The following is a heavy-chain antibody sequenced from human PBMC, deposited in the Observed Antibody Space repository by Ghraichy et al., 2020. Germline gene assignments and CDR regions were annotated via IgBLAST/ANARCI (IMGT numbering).Heavy chain of an antibody. J-gene: IGHJ4*02. CDR1: GYSISSDYN. V-gene: IGHV4-38-2*02. Sequence: SETLSLTCAVSGYSISSDYNSGGVRQPPGKRLGLVGSIYHSGTTYYMPSLRSRVTISIDTSKNQFSLKMRCVTAADTAVYYCAREVSSGCEFWGQGTLVTVSS. CDR2: IYHSGTT. CDR3: AREVSSGCEF. D-gene: IGHD5-12*01.